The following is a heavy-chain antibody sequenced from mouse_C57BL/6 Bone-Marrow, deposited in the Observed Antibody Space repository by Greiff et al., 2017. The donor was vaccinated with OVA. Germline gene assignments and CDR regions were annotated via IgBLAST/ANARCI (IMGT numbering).Heavy chain of an antibody. D-gene: IGHD3-2*02. J-gene: IGHJ1*03. V-gene: IGHV1-7*01. CDR1: GYTFTSYW. CDR3: ARFYLRPYWYFDV. Sequence: VQLQQSGAELAKPGASVKLSCKASGYTFTSYWMHWVKQRPGKGLEWIGYINPSSGYTKYNQKFKDKATLTADKSSSTAYMQLSSLTYEDSAVYYSARFYLRPYWYFDVWGTGTTVTVSS. CDR2: INPSSGYT.